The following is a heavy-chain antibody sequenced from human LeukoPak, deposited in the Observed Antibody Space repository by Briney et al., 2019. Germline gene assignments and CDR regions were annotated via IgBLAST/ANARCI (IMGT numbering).Heavy chain of an antibody. CDR3: ARGDKQLVFNRNKGGFDP. CDR2: ISYDGSNK. Sequence: LGGSLRLSCAASGFTFSSYEMNWVRQAPGKGLEWVTIISYDGSNKYYADSVKGRFTISRDNSKNTLYLQMNSLRTEDTAVYYCARGDKQLVFNRNKGGFDPWGQGTLVTVSS. V-gene: IGHV3-30*04. D-gene: IGHD6-13*01. CDR1: GFTFSSYE. J-gene: IGHJ5*02.